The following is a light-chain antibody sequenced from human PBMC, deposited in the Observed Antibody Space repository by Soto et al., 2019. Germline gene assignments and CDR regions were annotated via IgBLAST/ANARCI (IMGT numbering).Light chain of an antibody. CDR3: TSYAGSLPVV. CDR2: EVS. Sequence: SALTQPASASGSPGRSVTISCPGTSSDVGGYNYVSWYQHHPGKAPRLMVYEVSKRPSGVPDRFSGSKSGNTASLTVSGLQTEDEADYYCTSYAGSLPVVFGGGTKVTVL. J-gene: IGLJ2*01. CDR1: SSDVGGYNY. V-gene: IGLV2-8*01.